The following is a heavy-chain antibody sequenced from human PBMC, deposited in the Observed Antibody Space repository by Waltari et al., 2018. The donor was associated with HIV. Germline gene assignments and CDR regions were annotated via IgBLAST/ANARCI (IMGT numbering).Heavy chain of an antibody. CDR3: AREGGVVGALDN. CDR1: GFTFSSYD. CDR2: ISYDGNNK. D-gene: IGHD2-15*01. Sequence: QVQLVESGGGVVQPGRSLRLSCTASGFTFSSYDMHWVRQAPGKGLEWVAVISYDGNNKYYADSVKGRFTISRDNSKNTLYLQMNSLRVEDTAVYYCAREGGVVGALDNWGQGTLVTVSS. J-gene: IGHJ4*02. V-gene: IGHV3-30-3*01.